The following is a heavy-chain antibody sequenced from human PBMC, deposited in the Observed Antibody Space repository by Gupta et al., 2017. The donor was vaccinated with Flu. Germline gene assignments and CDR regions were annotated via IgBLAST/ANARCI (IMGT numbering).Heavy chain of an antibody. J-gene: IGHJ4*02. CDR2: INQDGSAK. V-gene: IGHV3-7*02. Sequence: EVQLVESGGGLVQPGGSLSLYCAASGFTFNNSWMTWVRQAPGKRLEWVAHINQDGSAKYHVDSVKGRFTISRDNTKNSLYLQMNSLRAEDTAVYYCARYTYFYCDYWGQGTLVTVSS. D-gene: IGHD2/OR15-2a*01. CDR1: GFTFNNSW. CDR3: ARYTYFYCDY.